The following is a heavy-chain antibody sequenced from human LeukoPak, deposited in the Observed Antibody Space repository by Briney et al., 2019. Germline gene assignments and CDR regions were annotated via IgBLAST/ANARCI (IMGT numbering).Heavy chain of an antibody. J-gene: IGHJ6*03. CDR3: ARVYELREEDYYYYYMDV. CDR1: GFTFDDYG. CDR2: INWNGGST. Sequence: GGSLGLSCAASGFTFDDYGMNWVRQAPGKGLEWVSGINWNGGSTGYADSVKGRFIISRDNAKNSLYLQMNSLRAEDTALYYCARVYELREEDYYYYYMDVWGKGTTVTVSS. D-gene: IGHD5/OR15-5a*01. V-gene: IGHV3-20*04.